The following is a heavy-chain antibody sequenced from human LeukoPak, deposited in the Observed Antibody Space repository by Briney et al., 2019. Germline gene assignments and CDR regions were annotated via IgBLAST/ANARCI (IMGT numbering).Heavy chain of an antibody. CDR3: ARVPPSAHQVFSSDY. D-gene: IGHD1-14*01. J-gene: IGHJ4*02. CDR2: ISANNGET. V-gene: IGHV1-18*04. Sequence: ASVKVSCKASAYTFTNYGISWVRQAPGQGLEWMSWISANNGETRYAQNFQGRVTMTTDTSTTTAYMELRSLRSDDTAVYYCARVPPSAHQVFSSDYWGQGTQVTVSS. CDR1: AYTFTNYG.